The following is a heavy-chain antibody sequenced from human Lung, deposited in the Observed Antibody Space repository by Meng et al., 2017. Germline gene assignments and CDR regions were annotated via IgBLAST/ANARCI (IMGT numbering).Heavy chain of an antibody. Sequence: QVQRVESGGGGVQPGRSLRLSWAASGFTFSRNAMHWVRQAPGKGLEWGAAISYDGSNQHYADSVKGRFTISRDNSENTLYLQMNSLRAEDTAVYYCARNNYGDYYFDYWGQGTLVTVSS. CDR2: ISYDGSNQ. CDR3: ARNNYGDYYFDY. D-gene: IGHD4-17*01. CDR1: GFTFSRNA. J-gene: IGHJ4*02. V-gene: IGHV3-30*01.